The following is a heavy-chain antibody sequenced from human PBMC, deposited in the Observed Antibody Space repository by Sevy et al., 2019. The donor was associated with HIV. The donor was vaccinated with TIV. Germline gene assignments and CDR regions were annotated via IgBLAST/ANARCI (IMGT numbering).Heavy chain of an antibody. Sequence: ASVKVSCKASGYTFTTYGITWVRQAPGQGLEWMGWISTYNSMINYAQKFQGRVTMTTDTSTSTAYMELRSLRSDDTAVYYWARSTQVAGRSNWFDPWGQGTLVTVSS. CDR2: ISTYNSMI. V-gene: IGHV1-18*01. D-gene: IGHD6-19*01. J-gene: IGHJ5*02. CDR3: ARSTQVAGRSNWFDP. CDR1: GYTFTTYG.